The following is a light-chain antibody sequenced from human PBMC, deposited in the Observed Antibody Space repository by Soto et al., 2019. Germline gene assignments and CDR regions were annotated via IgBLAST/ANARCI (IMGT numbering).Light chain of an antibody. CDR3: QQLNSYPPT. CDR2: AAS. Sequence: DIQLTQSPSFLSASVGDRVTITCRASQGISSYLAWYQQKPGKAPKLLIYAASTLQSGVPSRFSGSGSGTEFTLTISNLQPEDFATYYCQQLNSYPPTFGGGTKVEIK. CDR1: QGISSY. J-gene: IGKJ4*01. V-gene: IGKV1-9*01.